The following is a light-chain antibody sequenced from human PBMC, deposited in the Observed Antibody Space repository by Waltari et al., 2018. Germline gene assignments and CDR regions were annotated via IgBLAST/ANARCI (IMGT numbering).Light chain of an antibody. J-gene: IGLJ2*01. V-gene: IGLV1-47*01. Sequence: QSVLTQPPSASGTPGQRVTISCAGSSSNIGRNYVYWYQQLPGTAPKLLISRNNRRPSGVPDRFSGSKSGTSVSLAISGLRSEDEADYYCAAWDDSLSGPVFGGGTKLTVL. CDR3: AAWDDSLSGPV. CDR1: SSNIGRNY. CDR2: RNN.